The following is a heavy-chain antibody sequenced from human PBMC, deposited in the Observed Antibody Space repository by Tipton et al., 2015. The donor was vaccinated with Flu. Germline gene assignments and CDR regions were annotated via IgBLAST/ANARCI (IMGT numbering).Heavy chain of an antibody. CDR3: ARVNRSWLVP. CDR1: GGSISSYY. J-gene: IGHJ5*02. V-gene: IGHV4-59*01. CDR2: IYYSWST. Sequence: TLSLTCTVSGGSISSYYWSWIRQPPGKGLEWIGYIYYSWSTNYNPSLKSRVTISVDTSKNQFSLKLSSVTAADTAVYYCARVNRSWLVPWGQGTLVTVSS.